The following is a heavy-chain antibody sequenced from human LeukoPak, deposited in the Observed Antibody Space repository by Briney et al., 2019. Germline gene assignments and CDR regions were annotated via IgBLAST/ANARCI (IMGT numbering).Heavy chain of an antibody. CDR3: ARQELSYGSGSHFDY. J-gene: IGHJ4*02. CDR2: ISYGGST. Sequence: SEALSLTCTVYSGSTSTFYWTWIRQPPGEGMEWIGSISYGGSTTVSPYLAGRVTMSVDTSKNQCSLQLRAVTAADTAVYFCARQELSYGSGSHFDYWGQGILVTVSS. D-gene: IGHD3-16*02. V-gene: IGHV4-59*08. CDR1: SGSTSTFY.